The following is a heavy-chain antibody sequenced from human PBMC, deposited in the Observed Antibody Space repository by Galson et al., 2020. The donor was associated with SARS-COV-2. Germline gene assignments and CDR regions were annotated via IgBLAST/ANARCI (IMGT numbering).Heavy chain of an antibody. Sequence: GGSLRLSCAASGVSVNIEYMSWVRQAPGKGLEWVSVIYSADSTKYADSVKGRFTISRDDSQNTVYLQMNTLRAEDTAVYYCTSSTGWGPGDFWGQGTLVTVSS. CDR3: TSSTGWGPGDF. J-gene: IGHJ4*02. CDR2: IYSADST. D-gene: IGHD7-27*01. V-gene: IGHV3-53*01. CDR1: GVSVNIEY.